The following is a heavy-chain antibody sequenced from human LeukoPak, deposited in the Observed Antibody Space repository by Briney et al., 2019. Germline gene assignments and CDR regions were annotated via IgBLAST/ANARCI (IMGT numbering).Heavy chain of an antibody. V-gene: IGHV4-39*01. Sequence: PSETLSPTCIVSGGSISSSSYYWGWIRQPPGTGLEWIGSIYYSGSTYYNPSLKSRVTISVDTSKNQLSLKLSSVTAADTAVYYCARLAGRYSTGWGQGTMVTVSS. D-gene: IGHD6-19*01. J-gene: IGHJ3*01. CDR1: GGSISSSSYY. CDR3: ARLAGRYSTG. CDR2: IYYSGST.